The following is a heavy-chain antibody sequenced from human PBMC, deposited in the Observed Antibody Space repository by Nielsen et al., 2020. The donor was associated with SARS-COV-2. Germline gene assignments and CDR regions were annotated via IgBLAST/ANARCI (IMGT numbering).Heavy chain of an antibody. D-gene: IGHD2-2*01. CDR3: ASDSNSYNYYYYYGMDV. V-gene: IGHV3-30*03. CDR2: ISYDGSNK. J-gene: IGHJ6*02. CDR1: GFTFSSYG. Sequence: GESLKISCAASGFTFSSYGMHWVRQAPGKGLEWVAVISYDGSNKYYADSVKGRFTISRDNSKNTLYLQMNSLRAEDTAVYYCASDSNSYNYYYYYGMDVWGQGTTATVSS.